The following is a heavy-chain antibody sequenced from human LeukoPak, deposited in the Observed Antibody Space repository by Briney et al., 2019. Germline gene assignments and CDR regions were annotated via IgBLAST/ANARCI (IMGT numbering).Heavy chain of an antibody. CDR2: INHSGST. Sequence: SETLSLTCAVYGGSFSGYYWSWIRQPPGKGLEWIGEINHSGSTNYNPSLKSRVTISVDTSKNQFSLKLSSVIAADTAVYFCARVHCSSTSCYRPRGYFDYWGQGTLVTVSS. CDR1: GGSFSGYY. V-gene: IGHV4-34*01. J-gene: IGHJ4*02. D-gene: IGHD2-2*01. CDR3: ARVHCSSTSCYRPRGYFDY.